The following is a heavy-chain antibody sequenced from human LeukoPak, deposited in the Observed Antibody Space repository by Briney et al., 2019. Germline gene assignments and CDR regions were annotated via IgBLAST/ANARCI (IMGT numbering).Heavy chain of an antibody. J-gene: IGHJ6*03. CDR1: GGSFSGYY. D-gene: IGHD1-26*01. Sequence: SETLSLTCAVYGGSFSGYYWSWIRQPPGKGLEWIGEINHSGSTNYNPSLKSRVTISVDTSKNQFSLKLSSVTAADTAVYYCARGSLGNYYYYYMDVWGKGTTVTVSS. CDR2: INHSGST. CDR3: ARGSLGNYYYYYMDV. V-gene: IGHV4-34*01.